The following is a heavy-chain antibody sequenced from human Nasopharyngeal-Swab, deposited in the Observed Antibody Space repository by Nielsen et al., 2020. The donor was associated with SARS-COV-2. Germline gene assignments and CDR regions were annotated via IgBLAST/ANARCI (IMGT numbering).Heavy chain of an antibody. CDR3: ARAPNSFYYGMDV. CDR1: GFTFSDYA. J-gene: IGHJ6*02. D-gene: IGHD2-21*01. V-gene: IGHV3-23*01. Sequence: GGSLRLSCATSGFTFSDYAMNWVRQAPGKGLEWVSVISRTGDSTHYADSVKGRFTISRDNSKNTLYLQMNTLRAVDTALHYCARAPNSFYYGMDVWGQGTTVTVSS. CDR2: ISRTGDST.